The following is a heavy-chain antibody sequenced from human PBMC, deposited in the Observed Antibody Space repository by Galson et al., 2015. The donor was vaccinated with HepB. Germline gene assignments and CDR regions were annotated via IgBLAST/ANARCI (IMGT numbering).Heavy chain of an antibody. CDR1: GFTFNNYD. D-gene: IGHD1-1*01. V-gene: IGHV3-13*05. Sequence: LRLSCAASGFTFNNYDFHWVRQTAGKGLEWVSGIGTGGGPNYPDAVKGRFTISREDAQNSVFLQMNSLRDGDTAVYYCARESGTPGNWYFDLWGRGTVVIVSS. CDR3: ARESGTPGNWYFDL. CDR2: IGTGGGP. J-gene: IGHJ2*01.